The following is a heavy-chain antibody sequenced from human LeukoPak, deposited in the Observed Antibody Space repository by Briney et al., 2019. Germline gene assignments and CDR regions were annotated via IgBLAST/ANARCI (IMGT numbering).Heavy chain of an antibody. D-gene: IGHD3-22*01. CDR3: ARDCTYYDSSGYYSLFDY. CDR2: IIPIFGTA. J-gene: IGHJ4*02. CDR1: GGTFSSYA. Sequence: ASVKVSCKASGGTFSSYAISWVRQAPGQGLEWMGGIIPIFGTANYAQKFQGRVTITADESTSTAYMELSSLRSEDTAVYYCARDCTYYDSSGYYSLFDYWGQGTLVTVSS. V-gene: IGHV1-69*13.